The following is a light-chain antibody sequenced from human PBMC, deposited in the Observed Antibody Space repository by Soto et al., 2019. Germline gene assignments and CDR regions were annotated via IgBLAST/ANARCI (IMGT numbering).Light chain of an antibody. V-gene: IGKV3-11*01. J-gene: IGKJ5*01. Sequence: EIVLTQSPATLSLSPGERATLSCRASQTVSSYLAWYQQKPGQAPRLLVYDASDRATGLPARFSGSGSGTDITLTISSLEPEDFAVYYCQQRRTFGQGTRLEIK. CDR1: QTVSSY. CDR2: DAS. CDR3: QQRRT.